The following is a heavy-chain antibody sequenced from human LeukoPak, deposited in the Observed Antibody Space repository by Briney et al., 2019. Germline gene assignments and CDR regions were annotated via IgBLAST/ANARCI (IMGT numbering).Heavy chain of an antibody. CDR1: GGSISSYY. J-gene: IGHJ4*02. CDR2: IYYSGST. Sequence: SETLSLTCTVSGGSISSYYWSWIRQPPGKGLEWIGYIYYSGSTNYNPSLKSRVTISVDTSKNQFSLKLSSVTAADTAVYYCARAVTYGDYNYFDYWGQGTLVTVSS. D-gene: IGHD4-17*01. CDR3: ARAVTYGDYNYFDY. V-gene: IGHV4-59*01.